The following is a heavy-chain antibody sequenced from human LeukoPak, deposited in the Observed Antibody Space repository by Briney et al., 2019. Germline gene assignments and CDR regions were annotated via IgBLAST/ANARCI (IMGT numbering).Heavy chain of an antibody. D-gene: IGHD1-14*01. CDR2: INTDGSIT. J-gene: IGHJ5*02. CDR1: GFTFNNYW. Sequence: GGSPRLSCAASGFTFNNYWMHWVRQGPGKGLVWVSRINTDGSITTYADSVEGRFSGSRDNAKNTLYLQMNSLRVEDTGVYYCARGYSRSWFDPWGQGTLVTVSS. CDR3: ARGYSRSWFDP. V-gene: IGHV3-74*03.